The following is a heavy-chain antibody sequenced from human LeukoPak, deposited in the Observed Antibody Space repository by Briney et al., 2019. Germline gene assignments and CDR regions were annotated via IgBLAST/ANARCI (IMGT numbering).Heavy chain of an antibody. J-gene: IGHJ3*02. CDR3: ARFDYDGAFDI. V-gene: IGHV4-59*01. D-gene: IGHD4-23*01. CDR2: IYYSGST. CDR1: GGSISSYY. Sequence: TSETLSLTCTVSGGSISSYYWSWIRQPPGKGLEWIGYIYYSGSTNYNPSLKSRVTISVDTSENQFSLKLSSVTAADTAVYYCARFDYDGAFDIWGQGTMVTVSS.